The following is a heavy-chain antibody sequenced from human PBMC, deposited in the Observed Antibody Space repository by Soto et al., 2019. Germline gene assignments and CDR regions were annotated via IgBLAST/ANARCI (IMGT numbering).Heavy chain of an antibody. CDR1: GYTFTSYD. J-gene: IGHJ5*02. V-gene: IGHV1-8*01. Sequence: HVQLVQSGAEVKKPGASVKVSCKASGYTFTSYDINWVRQATGQGLEWMGWMNPNSGNTGYAQKFQGRLTMTRNTSISTAYMEMSSLRSEDTAVYYCARKGGSRRANWFDPWGQGTLVTVSS. D-gene: IGHD6-13*01. CDR3: ARKGGSRRANWFDP. CDR2: MNPNSGNT.